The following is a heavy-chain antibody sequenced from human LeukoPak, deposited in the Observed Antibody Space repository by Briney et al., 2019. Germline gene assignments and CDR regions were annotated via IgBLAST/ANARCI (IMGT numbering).Heavy chain of an antibody. D-gene: IGHD4/OR15-4a*01. J-gene: IGHJ6*03. CDR3: ARVRVRFYYYYYMDV. V-gene: IGHV4-34*01. CDR1: GGSFSGYY. Sequence: SETLSLTCAVYGGSFSGYYWSWIRQPPGKGLEWIGEINHSGSTNYNPSLKSRVTISVDTSKNQFSLKLSSVTAADTAVYYCARVRVRFYYYYYMDVWGKGTTVTVSS. CDR2: INHSGST.